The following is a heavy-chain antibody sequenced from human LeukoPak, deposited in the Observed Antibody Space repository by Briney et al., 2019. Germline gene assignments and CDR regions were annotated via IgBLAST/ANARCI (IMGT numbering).Heavy chain of an antibody. Sequence: PSETLSLTCTVSGGSVSSGTYYWTWIRQPPGKGLEWIGYISYSGITNYNPSLKSRVTISVDTSKNQFSLNLTSVTAADTAVYYCARRGSGGRSFDIWGQGTMVTVSS. CDR3: ARRGSGGRSFDI. V-gene: IGHV4-61*01. CDR2: ISYSGIT. D-gene: IGHD2-15*01. CDR1: GGSVSSGTYY. J-gene: IGHJ3*02.